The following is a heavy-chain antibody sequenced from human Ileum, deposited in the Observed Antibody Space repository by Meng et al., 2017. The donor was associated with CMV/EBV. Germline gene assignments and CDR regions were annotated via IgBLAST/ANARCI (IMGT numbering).Heavy chain of an antibody. Sequence: QSLLPATGPSRLQPSDTLSLTCTVTGGSLTSYYWTWIRPPAGKGLDWIGRIHPTGTTDDNPSLRSRVSMSLDKSKNQFSLKLTSVTAADTAVYYCARAAARGVPVDLWGQGTLVTVSS. V-gene: IGHV4-4*07. CDR3: ARAAARGVPVDL. CDR1: GGSLTSYY. D-gene: IGHD3-10*01. J-gene: IGHJ5*02. CDR2: IHPTGTT.